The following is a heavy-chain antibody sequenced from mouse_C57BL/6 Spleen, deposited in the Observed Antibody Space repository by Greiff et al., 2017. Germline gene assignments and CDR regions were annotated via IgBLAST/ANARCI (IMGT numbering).Heavy chain of an antibody. V-gene: IGHV5-17*01. D-gene: IGHD2-4*01. CDR3: ARPIYYDYDAPFDY. CDR1: GFTFSDYG. Sequence: EVQLVESGGGLVKPGGSLKLSCAASGFTFSDYGMHWVRQAPEKGLEWVAYISSGSSTIYYADTVKGRFTISRDNAKNTLFLQMTSLRSEDTAMYYCARPIYYDYDAPFDYWGQGTTLTVSS. J-gene: IGHJ2*01. CDR2: ISSGSSTI.